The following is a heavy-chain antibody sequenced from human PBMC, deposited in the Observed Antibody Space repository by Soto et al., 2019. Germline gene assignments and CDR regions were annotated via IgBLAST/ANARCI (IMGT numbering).Heavy chain of an antibody. CDR1: GGSISSGGYY. CDR2: IYYSGST. CDR3: ARDRIAATHYYYYYMDV. Sequence: QVQLQESGPGLMKPSQTLSLTCTVSGGSISSGGYYWSWIRQHPGKGLEWIGYIYYSGSTYYNPSLKSRVTISVDTSKNQFSLKLSSVTAADTAVYYCARDRIAATHYYYYYMDVWGKGTTVTVSS. D-gene: IGHD6-6*01. J-gene: IGHJ6*03. V-gene: IGHV4-31*03.